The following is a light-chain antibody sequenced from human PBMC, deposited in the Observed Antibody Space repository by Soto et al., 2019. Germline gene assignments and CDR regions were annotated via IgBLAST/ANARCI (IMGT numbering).Light chain of an antibody. CDR2: AAS. CDR1: QSISSS. J-gene: IGKJ1*01. Sequence: DIQMTQSPSSLSASIGDRVTITCRASQSISSSLNWYQQRPGKAPKLLIYAASNLQSGVPSRFSGSGSGTDFTLAISSLQPEDFATYHCQQSYSTPWTFGHRTKVEIK. V-gene: IGKV1-39*01. CDR3: QQSYSTPWT.